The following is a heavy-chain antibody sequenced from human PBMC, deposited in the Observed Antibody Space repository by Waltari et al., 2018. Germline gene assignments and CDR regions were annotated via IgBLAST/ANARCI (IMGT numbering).Heavy chain of an antibody. V-gene: IGHV3-48*03. Sequence: EVYLVESGGGLEQPGGSLRLSCSASGFMFSAYEMNWVRQAAGKGLVCIADCSVSGNREYYAGSVKGRFPISRDNARDLLFLKMYNRRAEDTALYYCARMMPKYTSGWALDYWGQVTLVTVAS. CDR2: CSVSGNRE. D-gene: IGHD6-19*01. CDR1: GFMFSAYE. CDR3: ARMMPKYTSGWALDY. J-gene: IGHJ4*02.